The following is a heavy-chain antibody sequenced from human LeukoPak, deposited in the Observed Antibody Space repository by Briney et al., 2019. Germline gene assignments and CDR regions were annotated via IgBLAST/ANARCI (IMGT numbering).Heavy chain of an antibody. CDR2: ISAYNGNT. V-gene: IGHV1-18*01. CDR1: GYTFTSYG. CDR3: ARDVPFLSALRLGELSS. Sequence: ASVKVSCKASGYTFTSYGISWVRQAPGQGLEWMGWISAYNGNTNYAQKLQGRVTMTTDTSTSTAYMELRSLRSDDTAVYYCARDVPFLSALRLGELSSWGQGTLVTVSS. J-gene: IGHJ4*02. D-gene: IGHD3-16*02.